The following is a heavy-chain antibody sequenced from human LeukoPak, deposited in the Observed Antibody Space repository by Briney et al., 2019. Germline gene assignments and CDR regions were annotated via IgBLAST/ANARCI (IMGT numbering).Heavy chain of an antibody. CDR1: GFTFSSYW. D-gene: IGHD2-8*01. CDR2: IKQDGSEK. J-gene: IGHJ5*02. V-gene: IGHV3-7*01. CDR3: ARRAARPTKSNWFDP. Sequence: GGSLRLSCAASGFTFSSYWMSWVRQAPGKGLEWVANIKQDGSEKYYVGSVKGRFTISRDNAKNSLFLQMNSLRAEDTAVYYCARRAARPTKSNWFDPWGLGTLVTVSS.